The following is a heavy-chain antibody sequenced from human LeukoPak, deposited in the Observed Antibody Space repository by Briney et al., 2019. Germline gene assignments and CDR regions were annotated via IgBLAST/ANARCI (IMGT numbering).Heavy chain of an antibody. CDR2: IYYSGNT. V-gene: IGHV4-59*08. Sequence: PSETLSLTCTVSGGSISSYYWSWIRQPPGKGLEWIGYIYYSGNTNHNPSFKSRVTISLDTSKNQFSLKLSSVTAADTAVYYCARRTKYSRYDYWGQGTLVTVSS. CDR3: ARRTKYSRYDY. CDR1: GGSISSYY. J-gene: IGHJ4*02. D-gene: IGHD6-6*01.